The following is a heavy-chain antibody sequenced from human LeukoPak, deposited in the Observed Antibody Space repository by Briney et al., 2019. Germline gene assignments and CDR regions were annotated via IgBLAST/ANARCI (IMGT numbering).Heavy chain of an antibody. CDR2: IYTSGST. CDR3: ARAGDSSSWYEGGYYFDY. J-gene: IGHJ4*02. Sequence: PSETLSLTCTVSGGSISSYYWSWIRQPAGKGLEWIGRIYTSGSTNYNPSFKSRVTMSIGTSKNQFSLKLSSVTAADTAVYYCARAGDSSSWYEGGYYFDYWGQGTLVTVSS. D-gene: IGHD6-13*01. V-gene: IGHV4-4*07. CDR1: GGSISSYY.